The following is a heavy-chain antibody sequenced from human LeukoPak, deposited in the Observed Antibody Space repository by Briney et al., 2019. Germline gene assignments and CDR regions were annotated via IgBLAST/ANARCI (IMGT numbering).Heavy chain of an antibody. Sequence: ASVKVSCKASGYTFTNYGISWVRQAPGQGLEWMGWISGYNGHTNYAQKLQGRVTMTTDTSTSTAYMELRSLRSDDTAVYYCARGSTARYYYDSSGYRGAFDYWGQGTLVTVSS. D-gene: IGHD3-22*01. V-gene: IGHV1-18*01. CDR3: ARGSTARYYYDSSGYRGAFDY. CDR2: ISGYNGHT. CDR1: GYTFTNYG. J-gene: IGHJ4*02.